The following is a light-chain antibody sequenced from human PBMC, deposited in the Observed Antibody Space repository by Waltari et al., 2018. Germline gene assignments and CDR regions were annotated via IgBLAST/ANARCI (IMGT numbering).Light chain of an antibody. J-gene: IGKJ1*01. V-gene: IGKV3-15*01. CDR3: QQYNNWPRT. CDR1: QRFSSN. Sequence: EIVMTQSPATLSVSPGARANLSCRASQRFSSNLAWYQQKPGQAPRLLIYGASTRATGIPARFSGSGSGTEFTLTISSLQSEDFAVYYCQQYNNWPRTFGQGTKVEIK. CDR2: GAS.